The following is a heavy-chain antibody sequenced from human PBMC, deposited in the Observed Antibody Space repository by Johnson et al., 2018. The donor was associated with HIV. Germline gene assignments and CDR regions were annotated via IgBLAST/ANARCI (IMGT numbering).Heavy chain of an antibody. J-gene: IGHJ3*02. Sequence: VQLVESGGGLVQPGGSLRLSCAASGFIVSGYYMTWVRQGPGKGLEWVSVINSGGGTYSAGSVEGRFIISRDNSKNTLYLQMNSLRAEDTAVYYCASSRRGQQLVPLAFDIWGQGTMVTVSS. D-gene: IGHD6-13*01. CDR3: ASSRRGQQLVPLAFDI. V-gene: IGHV3-66*01. CDR1: GFIVSGYY. CDR2: INSGGGT.